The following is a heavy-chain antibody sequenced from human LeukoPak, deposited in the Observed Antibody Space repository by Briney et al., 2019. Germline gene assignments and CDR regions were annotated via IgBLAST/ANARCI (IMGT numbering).Heavy chain of an antibody. J-gene: IGHJ5*02. Sequence: PSETLSLTCTVSGGSISSSGYYWGWIRQPPGQGLEWIACIYYSGSTYYNPSLKSRVTISVDTSKNQPSLKLSSLTAADTAVYYCARHEYSGSYCGVSWFDPWGQGTLVTVSS. V-gene: IGHV4-39*01. D-gene: IGHD1-26*01. CDR1: GGSISSSGYY. CDR2: IYYSGST. CDR3: ARHEYSGSYCGVSWFDP.